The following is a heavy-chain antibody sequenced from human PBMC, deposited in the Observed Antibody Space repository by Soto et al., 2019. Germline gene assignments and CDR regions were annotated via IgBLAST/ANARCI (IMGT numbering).Heavy chain of an antibody. CDR3: AKDRAGYYDSSGYYYVGYFDL. D-gene: IGHD3-22*01. CDR2: ISGSGGST. J-gene: IGHJ2*01. V-gene: IGHV3-23*01. CDR1: GFTFSSYA. Sequence: EVQLLESGGGLVQPGGSLRLSCAASGFTFSSYAMSWVRQAPGKGLEWVSAISGSGGSTYYADSVKGRFTISRDNSKNTPYLQMNSLRAEDTAVYYCAKDRAGYYDSSGYYYVGYFDLWGRGTLVTVSS.